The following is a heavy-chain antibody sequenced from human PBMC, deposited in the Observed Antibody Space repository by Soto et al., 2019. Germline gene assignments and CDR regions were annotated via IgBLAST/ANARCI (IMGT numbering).Heavy chain of an antibody. D-gene: IGHD3-9*01. CDR2: NQYTGNP. V-gene: IGHV4-31*01. CDR1: GGSVTNNNYY. Sequence: QVQLQESGPGLVKSSQTLSLTCTVSGGSVTNNNYYCNWIRQHPGKGLEWIGYNQYTGNPFYNPSLKSLVTISVDTSKNQFSLKLSSMTAADTAVYYCATGVLTGGELFFGYWGQGIPVTVSP. CDR3: ATGVLTGGELFFGY. J-gene: IGHJ4*02.